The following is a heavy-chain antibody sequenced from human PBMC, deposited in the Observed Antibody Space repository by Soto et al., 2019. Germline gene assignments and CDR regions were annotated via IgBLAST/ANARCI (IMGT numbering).Heavy chain of an antibody. CDR1: GFTFSSYA. D-gene: IGHD3-3*01. V-gene: IGHV3-23*01. CDR2: ISGSGGST. Sequence: GGSLRLSCAASGFTFSSYAMSWVRQAPGKGLEWVSAISGSGGSTYYADSVKGRFTISRDNSKNTLYLQMNSLRAEDTAVYYCAKEGPFWSGYYKGYNWFDPWGQGTLVTVSS. CDR3: AKEGPFWSGYYKGYNWFDP. J-gene: IGHJ5*02.